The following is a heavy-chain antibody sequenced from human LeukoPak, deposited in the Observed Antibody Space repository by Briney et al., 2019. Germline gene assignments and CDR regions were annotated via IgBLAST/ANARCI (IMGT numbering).Heavy chain of an antibody. CDR1: GFNVSTNY. CDR3: ARASWGYDFES. V-gene: IGHV3-53*01. J-gene: IGHJ4*02. D-gene: IGHD7-27*01. Sequence: GGSLRLSCAASGFNVSTNYMSWVRQAPGKGLEWVSVIYSGGTTYYADSLKGRFVISRDISRNTVYLQMNSLRVDDTAVYYCARASWGYDFESWGQGTLVTVSS. CDR2: IYSGGTT.